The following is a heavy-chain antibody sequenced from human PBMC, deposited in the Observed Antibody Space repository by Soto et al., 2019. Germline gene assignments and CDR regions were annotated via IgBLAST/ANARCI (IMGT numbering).Heavy chain of an antibody. Sequence: QVQLVQSGAEVKRPGSSVKVSCKASGDTFNFYSINWVRQAPGVGLEWVGRVNPILSMSNYAQRFQGRVTLTXDXSTSTAYMELRRLRSEDTAIYYCASSYGSGYRAFDYWGQGALVTVSS. V-gene: IGHV1-69*02. CDR1: GDTFNFYS. CDR2: VNPILSMS. CDR3: ASSYGSGYRAFDY. D-gene: IGHD3-10*01. J-gene: IGHJ4*02.